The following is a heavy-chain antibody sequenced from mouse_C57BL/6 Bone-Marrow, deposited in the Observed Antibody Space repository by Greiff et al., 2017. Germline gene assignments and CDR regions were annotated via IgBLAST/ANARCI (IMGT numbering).Heavy chain of an antibody. J-gene: IGHJ3*01. CDR2: ILPGSGGT. Sequence: VKLQQSGAELMKPGASVKLSCKATGYTFTGYWIEWVKQRPGHGLEWIGKILPGSGGTNYTEKFQGKATFTADTSSNTAYFQLSSRTTEDSAIYYCASAYGYETWFAYWGQGTLVTVSA. CDR1: GYTFTGYW. V-gene: IGHV1-9*01. D-gene: IGHD2-2*01. CDR3: ASAYGYETWFAY.